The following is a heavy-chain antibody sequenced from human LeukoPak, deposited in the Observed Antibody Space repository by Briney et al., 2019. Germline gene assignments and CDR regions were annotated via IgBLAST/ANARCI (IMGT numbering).Heavy chain of an antibody. CDR3: ARHDSFAFDI. V-gene: IGHV4-34*01. Sequence: SETLSLTCAVYGGSFSGYFWSWIRQPPGKGLEWIGEVNYNGSNYNPSLKSRVTISLDTSKNQFSLRLSSVTAADTAVYYCARHDSFAFDIWGQGTMVTVSS. CDR1: GGSFSGYF. J-gene: IGHJ3*02. D-gene: IGHD2-21*02. CDR2: VNYNGS.